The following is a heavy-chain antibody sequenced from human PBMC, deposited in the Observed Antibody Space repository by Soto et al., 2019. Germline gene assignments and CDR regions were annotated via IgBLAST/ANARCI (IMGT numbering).Heavy chain of an antibody. D-gene: IGHD3-22*01. J-gene: IGHJ4*02. V-gene: IGHV1-69*13. Sequence: GASVKVSCKASGGTFSSYAISWVRQAPGQGLEWMGGIIPIFGTANYAQKFQGRVTITADESTSTAYMELSSLRSEDTAVYYCATPPTFYYYDSSGYYNYWGQGTLVPSPQ. CDR2: IIPIFGTA. CDR1: GGTFSSYA. CDR3: ATPPTFYYYDSSGYYNY.